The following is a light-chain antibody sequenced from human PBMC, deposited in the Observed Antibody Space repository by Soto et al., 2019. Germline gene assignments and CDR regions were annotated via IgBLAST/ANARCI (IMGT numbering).Light chain of an antibody. CDR2: GAS. V-gene: IGKV3-15*01. Sequence: EIVMTQSPATLSVSPGERATLSCRASQSVSSNLAWYQQKPGQAPRPLIYGASTRATGIPARFSGRGSGTEFTLTISSLQSEDFAFYYCQQYNNWPPQYTFGQGTKLEIK. CDR1: QSVSSN. J-gene: IGKJ2*01. CDR3: QQYNNWPPQYT.